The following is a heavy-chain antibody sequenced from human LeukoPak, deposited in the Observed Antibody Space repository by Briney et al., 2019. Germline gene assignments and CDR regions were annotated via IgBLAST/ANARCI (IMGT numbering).Heavy chain of an antibody. J-gene: IGHJ4*02. CDR1: KFTFSHHG. D-gene: IGHD2/OR15-2a*01. Sequence: GGSLTLSCTASKFTFSHHGMHWVRQAPGKGLEWVAFIWSDGSDKYYADSVKGRFTISGDNYKHTLYLQMNNLRADDTAVYFCARDRNMDYFDYWGQGTLVTVSS. CDR3: ARDRNMDYFDY. CDR2: IWSDGSDK. V-gene: IGHV3-33*01.